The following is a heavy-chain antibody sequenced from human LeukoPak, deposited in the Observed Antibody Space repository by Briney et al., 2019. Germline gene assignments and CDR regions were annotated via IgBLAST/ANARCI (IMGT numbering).Heavy chain of an antibody. Sequence: ASMKVSCKASGYTFTNYVVHWVRQAPGQRPEWMGYINAGNGDTKYSKNFQDRVTITRDTSASTAYMEVSSLTSEDTALYSCVRDDCAADACYPGGYWGQGTLVTVSS. CDR3: VRDDCAADACYPGGY. CDR1: GYTFTNYV. D-gene: IGHD2-21*02. CDR2: INAGNGDT. J-gene: IGHJ4*02. V-gene: IGHV1-3*01.